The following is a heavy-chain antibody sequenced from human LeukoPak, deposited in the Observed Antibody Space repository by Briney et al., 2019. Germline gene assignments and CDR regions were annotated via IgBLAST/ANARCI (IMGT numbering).Heavy chain of an antibody. CDR1: GSRFTSYW. D-gene: IGHD4-23*01. Sequence: GESLQISCKGSGSRFTSYWIGWVRQMPGKGLEWMGIIYPGASDTRYSPSFQAPVNISADKSISPAYLQWSSLKASDTAMYYCARVAGGKDYWGQGTLVSVSS. CDR2: IYPGASDT. CDR3: ARVAGGKDY. J-gene: IGHJ4*02. V-gene: IGHV5-51*01.